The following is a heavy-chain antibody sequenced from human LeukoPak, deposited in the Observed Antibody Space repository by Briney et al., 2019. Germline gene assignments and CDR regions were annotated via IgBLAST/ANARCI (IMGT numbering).Heavy chain of an antibody. D-gene: IGHD6-6*01. CDR1: GGSISSYY. V-gene: IGHV4-59*01. CDR2: IYYSGST. Sequence: SETLSLTCTVSGGSISSYYWSWIRQPPGKGLEWIGNIYYSGSTNYNPSLKGRVTISVDTSKNQFSLKLSSVTAADTAVYYCAREGQLLRTPFDYWGQGTLVTVSS. J-gene: IGHJ4*02. CDR3: AREGQLLRTPFDY.